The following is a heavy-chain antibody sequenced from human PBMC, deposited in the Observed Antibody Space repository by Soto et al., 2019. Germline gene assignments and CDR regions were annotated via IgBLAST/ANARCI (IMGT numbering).Heavy chain of an antibody. CDR3: AKASNSSPWFDSWLES. J-gene: IGHJ5*01. CDR1: GFNFRYYA. CDR2: INDNGDST. Sequence: EVQLLESGGGLVQPGGSLRLSCAASGFNFRYYAMTWVRQAPGKGLEWVSSINDNGDSTHYADSVKGRFTISRDNSKNILYLQMNSLTAEDTAVYFCAKASNSSPWFDSWLESWGQGTLVTVSS. D-gene: IGHD6-6*01. V-gene: IGHV3-23*01.